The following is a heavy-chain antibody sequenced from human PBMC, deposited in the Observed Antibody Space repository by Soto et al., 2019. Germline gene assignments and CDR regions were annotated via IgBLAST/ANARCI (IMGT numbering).Heavy chain of an antibody. D-gene: IGHD3-22*01. CDR1: GGSISSYY. CDR2: MYNSGSA. CDR3: ARGGVDYYDSSGYYFSPYYFDY. V-gene: IGHV4-59*12. Sequence: SETLSLTCTVSGGSISSYYWTWIRQPPGKGLEWIGYMYNSGSANYNPSLKSRVTISVDRSKNQFSLKLSSVTAADTAVYYCARGGVDYYDSSGYYFSPYYFDYWGQGTLVTVSS. J-gene: IGHJ4*02.